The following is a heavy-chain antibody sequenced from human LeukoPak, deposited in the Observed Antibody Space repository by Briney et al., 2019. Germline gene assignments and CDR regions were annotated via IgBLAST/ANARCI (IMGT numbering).Heavy chain of an antibody. D-gene: IGHD3-3*01. V-gene: IGHV1-69*05. CDR1: GGTFSSYA. CDR3: ARGERYDFWSGYYYNFDY. Sequence: SVKVSCKASGGTFSSYAISWVRQAPGQGLEWMGGIIPIFGTANYAQKFQGRVTITTDESTSTAYMELSSLRSEDTAVYYCARGERYDFWSGYYYNFDYWGQGTLVTVSS. CDR2: IIPIFGTA. J-gene: IGHJ4*02.